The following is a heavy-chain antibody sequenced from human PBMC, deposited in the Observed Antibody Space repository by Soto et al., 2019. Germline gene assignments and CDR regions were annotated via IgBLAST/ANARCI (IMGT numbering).Heavy chain of an antibody. CDR2: IWYDGSNK. CDR1: GFNFSSYG. V-gene: IGHV3-33*01. Sequence: QVQLVESGGGVVQPGRSLRLSCAASGFNFSSYGMHWVRQAPGKGLEWVAVIWYDGSNKYYADSVKGRFTISRDNSKNTLYLQMNSLRAEDTAVYYCARDTPYGDYDGGLDYWGQGTLVTVSS. CDR3: ARDTPYGDYDGGLDY. D-gene: IGHD4-17*01. J-gene: IGHJ4*02.